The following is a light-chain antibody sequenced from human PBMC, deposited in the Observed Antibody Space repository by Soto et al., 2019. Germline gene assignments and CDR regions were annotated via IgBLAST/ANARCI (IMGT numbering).Light chain of an antibody. V-gene: IGKV3-20*01. CDR2: DTS. CDR3: QQYGTSEII. CDR1: HSVTTH. J-gene: IGKJ5*01. Sequence: EIVLTQSPDTLSLSPGERATLSCWASHSVTTHLAWFQQRPGQTPRLLIYDTSSRASGIPDRFSGSGSGTDFTLTISRLETEDFAVFYCQQYGTSEIIFGQGTRLEIK.